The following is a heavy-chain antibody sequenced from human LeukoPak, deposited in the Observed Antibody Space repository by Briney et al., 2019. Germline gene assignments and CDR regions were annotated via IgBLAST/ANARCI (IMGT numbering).Heavy chain of an antibody. CDR2: IVVGSGNT. CDR1: GFTFSSSA. D-gene: IGHD3-3*01. J-gene: IGHJ6*02. V-gene: IGHV1-58*01. Sequence: GASVKVSCKASGFTFSSSAVQWVRQPRGQRLEWIGWIVVGSGNTNYAQKFQERVTVTRDMSTSTADMELSSLRSEDTVVYYCATSDYDFWSGSLGGMDVWGQGTTVTVSS. CDR3: ATSDYDFWSGSLGGMDV.